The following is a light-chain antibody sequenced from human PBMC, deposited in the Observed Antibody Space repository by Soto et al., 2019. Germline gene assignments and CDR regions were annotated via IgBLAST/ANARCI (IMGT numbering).Light chain of an antibody. CDR1: NSNIGSKY. CDR3: SAWDNNLGGPA. Sequence: QSVLTQPPSASGTPGQRVSISCSGSNSNIGSKYVYWYQQLPGTAPKLLMYRNNQRPSGVPDRFSGSKSGTSASLAISGLRSEDEADYYCSAWDNNLGGPAVGGGTKVTVL. J-gene: IGLJ2*01. V-gene: IGLV1-47*01. CDR2: RNN.